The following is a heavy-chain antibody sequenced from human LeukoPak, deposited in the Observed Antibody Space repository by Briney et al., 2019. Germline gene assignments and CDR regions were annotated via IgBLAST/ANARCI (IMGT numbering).Heavy chain of an antibody. CDR3: ARKLTYYDFWSGYSIFDY. CDR2: IIPILGIA. V-gene: IGHV1-69*04. J-gene: IGHJ4*02. D-gene: IGHD3-3*01. Sequence: ASVKVSCTASGGTFSSYAISWVRQAPGQGLEWMGRIIPILGIANYAQKFQGRVTMTRNTSISTAYMELSSLRSEDTAVYYCARKLTYYDFWSGYSIFDYWGQGTLVTVSS. CDR1: GGTFSSYA.